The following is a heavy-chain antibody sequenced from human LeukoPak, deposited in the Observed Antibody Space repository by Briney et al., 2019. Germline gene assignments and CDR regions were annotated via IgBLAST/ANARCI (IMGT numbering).Heavy chain of an antibody. Sequence: SETLSLTCAVSGGSISGGGYSWSWIRQPPGKGLEWIGYIYHSGSTYYNPSLKSRVTISVDRSKNQFSLKLSSVTAADTAVYYCARASVDYGDYDYWGQGTLVTVSS. V-gene: IGHV4-30-2*01. CDR2: IYHSGST. J-gene: IGHJ4*02. D-gene: IGHD4-17*01. CDR3: ARASVDYGDYDY. CDR1: GGSISGGGYS.